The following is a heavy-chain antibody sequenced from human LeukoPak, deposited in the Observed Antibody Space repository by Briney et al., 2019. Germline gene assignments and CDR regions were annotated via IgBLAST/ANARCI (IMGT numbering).Heavy chain of an antibody. Sequence: GGSLRLSCAASGFIFTTYGFHWVRQAPGKGLEWVAVIWSDGSHKFHTDSVKGRFTISRDNSENTLYLQMSSLRVEDTAVYYCTRGQTTYYDYWGQGTLVTVSS. D-gene: IGHD1-7*01. CDR1: GFIFTTYG. J-gene: IGHJ4*02. V-gene: IGHV3-33*08. CDR3: TRGQTTYYDY. CDR2: IWSDGSHK.